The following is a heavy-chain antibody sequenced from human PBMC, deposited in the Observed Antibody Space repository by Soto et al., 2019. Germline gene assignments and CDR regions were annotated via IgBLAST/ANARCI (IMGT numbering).Heavy chain of an antibody. CDR3: ARLRRGGIAAAGTPYNWFDP. CDR1: GYTFTGYY. V-gene: IGHV1-2*04. J-gene: IGHJ5*02. CDR2: INPNSGGT. D-gene: IGHD6-13*01. Sequence: ASVKVSCKASGYTFTGYYMHWVRQAPGQGLEWMGWINPNSGGTNYAQKLQGWVTMTRDTSISTAYMELSRLRSDDTAVYYCARLRRGGIAAAGTPYNWFDPWCQGTLVTVSS.